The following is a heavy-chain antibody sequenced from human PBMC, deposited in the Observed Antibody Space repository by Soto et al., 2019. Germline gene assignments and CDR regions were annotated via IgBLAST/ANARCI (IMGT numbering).Heavy chain of an antibody. J-gene: IGHJ4*02. V-gene: IGHV2-5*02. Sequence: QITLKESGPTLVKPTQTLTLTCTFSGFSLSTNGVGVGWIRQPPGKALEWLALFYWDDGKRYRPSLKSRLTITNDTSKNPVVLTMTNMDPEDTATYYCAYRTVSGYYFSYWGQGTLVTVSS. CDR3: AYRTVSGYYFSY. CDR1: GFSLSTNGVG. D-gene: IGHD3-22*01. CDR2: FYWDDGK.